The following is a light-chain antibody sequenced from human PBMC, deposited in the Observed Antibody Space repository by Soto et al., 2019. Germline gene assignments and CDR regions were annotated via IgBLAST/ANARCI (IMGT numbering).Light chain of an antibody. CDR2: EVS. V-gene: IGLV2-14*01. CDR3: PSYTSSSTSLI. J-gene: IGLJ2*01. CDR1: SSDVGGYKY. Sequence: QSALTQPASVSGSPGQSITISCTGTSSDVGGYKYVSWYQQHPDKAPKLIIFEVSNRPSGISSRFSGSKSGNTASLTISGLRAGDEADYYCPSYTSSSTSLIFGRGT.